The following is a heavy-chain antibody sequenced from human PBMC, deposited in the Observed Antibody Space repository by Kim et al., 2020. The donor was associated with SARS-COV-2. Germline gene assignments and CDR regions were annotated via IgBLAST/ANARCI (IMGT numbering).Heavy chain of an antibody. CDR1: GGSISSSSYY. J-gene: IGHJ5*02. CDR2: IYYSGNT. D-gene: IGHD3-10*01. Sequence: SETLSLTCTVSGGSISSSSYYWGWIRQPPGKGLEWIGSIYYSGNTYYNPSLKSRVTISVDTSKNQFSLKLSSVTAADTAVYYCARDNGYYGSGSGWFDP. V-gene: IGHV4-39*07. CDR3: ARDNGYYGSGSGWFDP.